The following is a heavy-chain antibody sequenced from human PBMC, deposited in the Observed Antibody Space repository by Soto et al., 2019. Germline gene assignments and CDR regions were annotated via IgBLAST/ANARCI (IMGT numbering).Heavy chain of an antibody. CDR2: IKSKTDGGTT. CDR1: GVTFSNAL. J-gene: IGHJ4*02. Sequence: WGSLRLSSAASGVTFSNALVSWARQAPGKGLEWVGRIKSKTDGGTTDYAAPVKGRFTISRDDSKNTLYLQMNSLKTADTAVYYCTSPFGVVPFDYWGQGTLVTVSS. V-gene: IGHV3-15*01. D-gene: IGHD3-3*01. CDR3: TSPFGVVPFDY.